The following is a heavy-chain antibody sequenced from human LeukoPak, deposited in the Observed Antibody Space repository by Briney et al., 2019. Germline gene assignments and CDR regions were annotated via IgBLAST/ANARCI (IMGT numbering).Heavy chain of an antibody. J-gene: IGHJ4*02. CDR1: GGTFSSYA. V-gene: IGHV1-69*01. Sequence: LWASVKVSCKASGGTFSSYAISWVRQAPGQGLEWMGGIIPIFGTANYAQKFQGRVSITADESTSTAYMELSSLRSEDTAVYYCARHMVGSSSWYSGYFDYWGQGTLVTVSS. CDR3: ARHMVGSSSWYSGYFDY. CDR2: IIPIFGTA. D-gene: IGHD6-13*01.